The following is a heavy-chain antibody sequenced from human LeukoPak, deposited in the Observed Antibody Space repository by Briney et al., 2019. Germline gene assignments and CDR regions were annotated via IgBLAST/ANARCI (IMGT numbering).Heavy chain of an antibody. V-gene: IGHV3-23*01. J-gene: IGHJ4*02. CDR1: GFTFSSYA. D-gene: IGHD2-8*01. CDR2: ISGSSGST. CDR3: AKDGVYCTNGVCYKVFDY. Sequence: GGSLRLSCAASGFTFSSYAMSWVRQAPGKGLEWVSAISGSSGSTYYADSVKGRFTISRDNSKNTLYLQMNSLRAEDTAVYYCAKDGVYCTNGVCYKVFDYWGQGTLVTVSS.